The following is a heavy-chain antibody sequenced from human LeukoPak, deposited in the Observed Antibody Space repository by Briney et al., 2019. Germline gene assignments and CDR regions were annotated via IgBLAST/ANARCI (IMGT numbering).Heavy chain of an antibody. V-gene: IGHV3-23*01. CDR2: ISGSGDST. CDR3: TRLWASYYYDSSGSR. CDR1: GFTFSSYA. D-gene: IGHD3-22*01. Sequence: GGSLRLSCAASGFTFSSYAMSWVRQAPGKGLEWVSAISGSGDSTYYADSVKGRFTISRDNSKNTLYLQMNSLRAEDTAVYYCTRLWASYYYDSSGSRWGQGTLVTVSS. J-gene: IGHJ4*02.